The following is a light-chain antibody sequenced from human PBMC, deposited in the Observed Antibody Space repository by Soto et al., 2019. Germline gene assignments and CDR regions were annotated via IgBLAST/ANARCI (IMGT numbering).Light chain of an antibody. Sequence: EIVLTQSPATLSLSPGEIATLYFSASQSVSSNLAWYQQKPGQAPRLLIYGASTRATGIPARFSGSGSGTEFTLTISSLQSEDFAVYYCQQYNNWPWTFGQGTKVDIK. V-gene: IGKV3-15*01. CDR1: QSVSSN. CDR2: GAS. J-gene: IGKJ1*01. CDR3: QQYNNWPWT.